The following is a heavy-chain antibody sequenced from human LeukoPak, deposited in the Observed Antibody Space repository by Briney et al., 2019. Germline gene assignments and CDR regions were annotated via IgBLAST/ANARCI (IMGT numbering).Heavy chain of an antibody. CDR2: ISGSGGST. V-gene: IGHV3-23*01. J-gene: IGHJ4*02. D-gene: IGHD3-22*01. Sequence: PGGSLRLSCAASGFTFSSYAMSWVRQAPGKGLEWVSAISGSGGSTYYADSVKGRSTISRDNSKNTLYLQMNSLRAEDTAVYYCAKASGGYDSSGYFYYFDYWGQGTLVTVSS. CDR1: GFTFSSYA. CDR3: AKASGGYDSSGYFYYFDY.